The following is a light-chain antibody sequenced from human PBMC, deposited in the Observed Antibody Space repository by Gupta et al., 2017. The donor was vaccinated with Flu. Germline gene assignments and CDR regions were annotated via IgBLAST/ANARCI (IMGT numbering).Light chain of an antibody. Sequence: DIQMTQSPSSLSASVGDRVTITCRASQDISNYLAWLQQKPGRAPKSLIYGASTLQSGVPPKFSGSGSGTNFTLTISSLQPEDFATYYCQQYSTYPLTFGGGTKVDIE. V-gene: IGKV1-16*02. J-gene: IGKJ4*01. CDR2: GAS. CDR3: QQYSTYPLT. CDR1: QDISNY.